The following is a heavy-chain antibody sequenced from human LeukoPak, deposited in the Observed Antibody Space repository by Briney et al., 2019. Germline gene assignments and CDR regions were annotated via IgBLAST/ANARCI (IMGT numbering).Heavy chain of an antibody. J-gene: IGHJ5*01. V-gene: IGHV3-21*01. CDR2: ISGSGYYI. CDR3: ARAAPKRGYTFGFDF. Sequence: DVSLRLSCTASGFNFSSYTMDWVRQSTGKRLEWVSSISGSGYYIYYAESLKGRFTVSRDNAKKSLHLQRNSLRAGDTAMFLCARAAPKRGYTFGFDFWGQGTLVTVSS. CDR1: GFNFSSYT. D-gene: IGHD5-18*01.